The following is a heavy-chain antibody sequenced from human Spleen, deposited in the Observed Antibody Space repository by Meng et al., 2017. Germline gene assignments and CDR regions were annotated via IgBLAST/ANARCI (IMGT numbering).Heavy chain of an antibody. J-gene: IGHJ4*02. CDR3: AKDMVSAVAGYYFDY. V-gene: IGHV3-9*01. CDR2: ITWNSDTI. D-gene: IGHD6-19*01. Sequence: SLKISCAASGFTFDDYAMYWVRQAPGKGLEWVSGITWNSDTIGYADSVKGRFTISRDHAKNSLYLQMNSLRAEDTALYYCAKDMVSAVAGYYFDYWGQGTLVTVSS. CDR1: GFTFDDYA.